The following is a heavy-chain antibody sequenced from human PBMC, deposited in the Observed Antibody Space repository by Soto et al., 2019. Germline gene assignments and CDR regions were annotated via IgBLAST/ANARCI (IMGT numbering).Heavy chain of an antibody. Sequence: EVQLVESGGGLVQPGGSLRLSCAASGFAFSSHWMTWVRQAPGKGLEWVANIKQDGSGEYYVDSVKGRFTISRDNAKNSLTLQMNSLRAEDTAVYYCARVAPTRYGDQQLDCWGQGTRVTLSS. CDR3: ARVAPTRYGDQQLDC. CDR1: GFAFSSHW. D-gene: IGHD4-17*01. V-gene: IGHV3-7*01. J-gene: IGHJ4*02. CDR2: IKQDGSGE.